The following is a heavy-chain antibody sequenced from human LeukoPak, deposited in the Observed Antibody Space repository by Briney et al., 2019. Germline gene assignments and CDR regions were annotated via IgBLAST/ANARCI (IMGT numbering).Heavy chain of an antibody. CDR1: GFTFDDYA. J-gene: IGHJ4*02. CDR3: AKAEGAWESLPIDH. V-gene: IGHV3-9*01. CDR2: IIWNSGTI. Sequence: GGSLRLSCAASGFTFDDYAMHWVRQAPGKGLEWVSGIIWNSGTIVYADSVKGRFTISRDNAKNSLYLQMNSLRAEDTAFYHRAKAEGAWESLPIDHWGQGTLVTVSS. D-gene: IGHD1-26*01.